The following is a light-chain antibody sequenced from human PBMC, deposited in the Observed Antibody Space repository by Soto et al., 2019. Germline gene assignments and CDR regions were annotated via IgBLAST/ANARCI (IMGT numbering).Light chain of an antibody. V-gene: IGLV1-44*01. Sequence: QSALTQPPSASGTPGQRVTIPCSGSSSNIGSNTVNWYQQLPGTAPKLLIYSNNQRPSGVPDRFSGSKSGTSASLAISGLQSEDEADYYCAAWDDSLNAYYVFGTGTKVTVL. CDR3: AAWDDSLNAYYV. CDR2: SNN. J-gene: IGLJ1*01. CDR1: SSNIGSNT.